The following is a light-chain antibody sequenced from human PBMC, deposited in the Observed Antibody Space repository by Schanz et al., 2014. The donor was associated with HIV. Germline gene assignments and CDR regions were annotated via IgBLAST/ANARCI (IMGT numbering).Light chain of an antibody. CDR1: QSVSNNY. CDR2: GAS. J-gene: IGKJ1*01. CDR3: QQANSFPWT. V-gene: IGKV3-20*01. Sequence: ETVLTQSPGSLSLSPGERATLSCRASQSVSNNYLAWYQQKPGQAPRLLIYGASTRAAGIPDRFSGTGSGTDFTLTISSLQPEDFATYYCQQANSFPWTFGQGTKVEIK.